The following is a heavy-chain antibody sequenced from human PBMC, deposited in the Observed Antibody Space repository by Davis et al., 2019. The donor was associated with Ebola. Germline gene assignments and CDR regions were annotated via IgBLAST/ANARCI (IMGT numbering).Heavy chain of an antibody. V-gene: IGHV1-69*04. CDR3: ARTGSGYCISTSCRYYYYYGMDV. J-gene: IGHJ6*02. Sequence: SVKVSCKASGGTFSSYAICWVRQAPGQGLEWMGRIIPILGIANYAQKFQGRVTITADKSTSTAYMELSSLRSEDTAVYYCARTGSGYCISTSCRYYYYYGMDVWGQGTTVTVSS. CDR2: IIPILGIA. D-gene: IGHD2-2*01. CDR1: GGTFSSYA.